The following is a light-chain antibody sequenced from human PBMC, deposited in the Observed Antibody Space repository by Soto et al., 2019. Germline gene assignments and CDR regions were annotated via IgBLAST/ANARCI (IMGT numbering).Light chain of an antibody. V-gene: IGKV3-15*01. CDR2: GAS. Sequence: EIVMTQSPATLPVSPGERATLSCRASQSVSSNLAWYQQKPFQAPRLLIYGASTRATGIPARFSGSGSGTEFTLTISSLQSEDFAVYYCQQYNNWPPWTFGQGTKVEIK. J-gene: IGKJ1*01. CDR1: QSVSSN. CDR3: QQYNNWPPWT.